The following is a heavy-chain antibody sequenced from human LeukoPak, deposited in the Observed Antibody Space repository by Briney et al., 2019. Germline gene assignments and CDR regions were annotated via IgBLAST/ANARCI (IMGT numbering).Heavy chain of an antibody. J-gene: IGHJ4*02. D-gene: IGHD3-16*01. CDR3: ARVRWGGLYYFDY. Sequence: GGSLRLSCAASGFTFSSYWMHWVRQAPGKGLVWVSRINSDGSSTNYADSVKGRFTISRDNAKNTLYLQMNSLRAEDTAVYYCARVRWGGLYYFDYWGQGTLVTVSS. CDR2: INSDGSST. V-gene: IGHV3-74*01. CDR1: GFTFSSYW.